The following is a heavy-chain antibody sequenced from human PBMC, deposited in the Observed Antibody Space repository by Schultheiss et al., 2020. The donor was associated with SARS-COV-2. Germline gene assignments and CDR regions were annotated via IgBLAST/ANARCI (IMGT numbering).Heavy chain of an antibody. CDR1: GFTFSSYG. CDR2: ISHDGNNK. Sequence: GGSLRLSCAASGFTFSSYGMHWVRQAPGKGLEWVAIISHDGNNKNYADSVKGRFTISRDNSKNALYLQMNSLRTEDTAVYYCARDGGDGYALGYDYWGQGTLVTVSS. D-gene: IGHD2-21*01. CDR3: ARDGGDGYALGYDY. J-gene: IGHJ4*02. V-gene: IGHV3-30*03.